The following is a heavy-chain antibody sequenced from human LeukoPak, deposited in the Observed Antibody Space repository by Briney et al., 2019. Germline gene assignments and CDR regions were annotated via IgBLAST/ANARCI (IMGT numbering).Heavy chain of an antibody. CDR3: TTDSVPSSWYFFGFDVTDY. D-gene: IGHD6-13*01. J-gene: IGHJ4*01. CDR2: IKSKSEGGPT. V-gene: IGHV3-15*01. Sequence: VGSLRLSCEAPGFTFSKAWMSWVRQAPGEGLEWVCRIKSKSEGGPTAYAAPVKRRFTISRDDSKNTLYLQMNSQKTEDTAVYYCTTDSVPSSWYFFGFDVTDYWGQGTLVTVSS. CDR1: GFTFSKAW.